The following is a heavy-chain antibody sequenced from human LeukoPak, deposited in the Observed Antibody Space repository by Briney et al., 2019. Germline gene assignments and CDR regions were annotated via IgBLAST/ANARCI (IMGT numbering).Heavy chain of an antibody. CDR1: GGTFSSYA. J-gene: IGHJ4*02. D-gene: IGHD3-22*01. V-gene: IGHV1-69*06. CDR3: AIHYKGYYPFDY. CDR2: IIPIFGTA. Sequence: SVKVSCKASGGTFSSYAISWVPQAPGQGLEWMGGIIPIFGTANYAQKFQGRVTITADKSTSTAYMELSSLRSEDTAVYYCAIHYKGYYPFDYWGQGTLVTVSS.